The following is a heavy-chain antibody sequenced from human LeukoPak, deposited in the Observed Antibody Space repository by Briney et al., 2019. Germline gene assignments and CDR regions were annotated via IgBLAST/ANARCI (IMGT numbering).Heavy chain of an antibody. Sequence: GGSLRLSCAASGFTVSSNYMSWVRQAPGKGLEWVSVIYSGGSTYYADSVKGRFTISRDNSKNTLYLQMNSLRAEDTAVYYCARQRAYDTGRDYWGQGTLVTVSS. V-gene: IGHV3-66*04. CDR3: ARQRAYDTGRDY. J-gene: IGHJ4*02. CDR2: IYSGGST. CDR1: GFTVSSNY. D-gene: IGHD3-22*01.